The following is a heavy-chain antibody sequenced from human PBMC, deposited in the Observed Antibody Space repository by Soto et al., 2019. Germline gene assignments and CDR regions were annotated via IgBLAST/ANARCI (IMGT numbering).Heavy chain of an antibody. V-gene: IGHV1-8*01. J-gene: IGHJ6*02. D-gene: IGHD6-13*01. Sequence: ASVKVSCKASGYTFTSYDINWVRQATGQGLEWMGWMNPNSGNTGYAQKFQGRVTMTRNTSISTAYMELSRLRSEDTAVYYCARGRSRSWYPDGYYYYGMDVWDQGTTIAVSS. CDR1: GYTFTSYD. CDR3: ARGRSRSWYPDGYYYYGMDV. CDR2: MNPNSGNT.